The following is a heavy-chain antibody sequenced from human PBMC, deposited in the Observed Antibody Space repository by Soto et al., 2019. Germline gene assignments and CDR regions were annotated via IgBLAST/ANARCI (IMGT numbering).Heavy chain of an antibody. CDR3: AREVDTENWFDP. CDR2: IYHSGST. V-gene: IGHV4-30-2*01. Sequence: PSETLSLTCAVSGGSISSGGYSWSWIRQPPGKGLEWIGYIYHSGSTYYNPSLKSRVTISVDRSKNQFSLKLSSVTAADTAVYYCAREVDTENWFDPWGQGTLVTVSS. D-gene: IGHD5-18*01. J-gene: IGHJ5*02. CDR1: GGSISSGGYS.